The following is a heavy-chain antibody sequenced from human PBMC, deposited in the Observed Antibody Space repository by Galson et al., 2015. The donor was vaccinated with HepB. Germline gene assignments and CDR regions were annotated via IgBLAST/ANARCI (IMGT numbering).Heavy chain of an antibody. Sequence: SLRLSCAASGFTFSSYAMSWVRQAPGKGLEWVSAISGSGSSTYYADSVKGRFTISRDNSKNTLYLQMNSLRAEDTAVYYCAKGWGVDSSGWYPFDYWGQGTLVTVSS. V-gene: IGHV3-23*01. D-gene: IGHD6-19*01. J-gene: IGHJ4*02. CDR2: ISGSGSST. CDR1: GFTFSSYA. CDR3: AKGWGVDSSGWYPFDY.